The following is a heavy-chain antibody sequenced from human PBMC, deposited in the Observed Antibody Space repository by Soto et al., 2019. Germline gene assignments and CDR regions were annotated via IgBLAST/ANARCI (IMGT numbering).Heavy chain of an antibody. J-gene: IGHJ4*02. CDR2: IRDSGGSR. Sequence: WGSLRLSCAASGFTFSSFGVNWVRQAPGKGLEWVAVIRDSGGSRYYADSVKGRFTISRDNSKNTLYLQMNSLRAEDTAVYYCAKGHHHYSGGWGQGTLVTVSS. V-gene: IGHV3-23*01. D-gene: IGHD2-15*01. CDR3: AKGHHHYSGG. CDR1: GFTFSSFG.